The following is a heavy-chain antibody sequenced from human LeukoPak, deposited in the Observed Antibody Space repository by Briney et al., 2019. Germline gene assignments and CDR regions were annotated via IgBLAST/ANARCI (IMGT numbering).Heavy chain of an antibody. CDR2: ISGSSSYT. CDR1: GFTFSDYY. V-gene: IGHV3-11*03. J-gene: IGHJ4*02. CDR3: TRITVVAGNTYLADY. D-gene: IGHD6-19*01. Sequence: AGGSLSLSCAASGFTFSDYYMSWIRQVPGKGLEWVSNISGSSSYTNYADSVKGRFTISRDNANNSPYLQMNSLRAEDTAVYYCTRITVVAGNTYLADYWGQGTLVTVSS.